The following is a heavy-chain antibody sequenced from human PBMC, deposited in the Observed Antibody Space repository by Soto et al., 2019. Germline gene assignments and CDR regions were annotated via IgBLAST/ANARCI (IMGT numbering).Heavy chain of an antibody. Sequence: QVQLVQSGAEVEKPGASVKVSCKASGYTFTDYGITWVRQAPGQGLEWMGWISAYNGHTNYVQKLQGRDNMTTDTSTSTAYMELRSLRSDVSAVYYCAIVGLGFDFWSVYRGHFWYFDLGGRGSLVTVSS. CDR1: GYTFTDYG. CDR2: ISAYNGHT. J-gene: IGHJ2*01. CDR3: AIVGLGFDFWSVYRGHFWYFDL. D-gene: IGHD3-3*01. V-gene: IGHV1-18*01.